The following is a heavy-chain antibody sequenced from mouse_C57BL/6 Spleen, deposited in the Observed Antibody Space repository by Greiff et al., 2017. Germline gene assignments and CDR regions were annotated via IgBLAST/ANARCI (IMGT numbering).Heavy chain of an antibody. CDR3: ARRYFDV. V-gene: IGHV1-52*01. Sequence: QVQLQQPGAELVRPGSSVKLSCKASGYTFTSYWMHWVKQRPIQGLEWIGNIDPYDSDTNYNQKFKDKATLTVDKSSSTAYMQLSSLTSEDSAVXYCARRYFDVWGTGTTVTVAA. CDR2: IDPYDSDT. CDR1: GYTFTSYW. J-gene: IGHJ1*03.